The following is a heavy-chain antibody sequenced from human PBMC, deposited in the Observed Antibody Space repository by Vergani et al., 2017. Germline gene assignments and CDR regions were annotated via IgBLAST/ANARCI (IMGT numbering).Heavy chain of an antibody. J-gene: IGHJ4*02. D-gene: IGHD3-9*01. V-gene: IGHV4-39*01. CDR1: GGSITSSSYY. CDR2: IYHSGGA. Sequence: QLQLQESGPGLVKPSETLSLTCTVSGGSITSSSYYWGWIRQPPGKGLEWIGNIYHSGGAYYNPSLKGRVIISVDTSKNQFSLEVTSVTAADTAIYFCARTESFILRYFHWALWGQGTLVTVSS. CDR3: ARTESFILRYFHWAL.